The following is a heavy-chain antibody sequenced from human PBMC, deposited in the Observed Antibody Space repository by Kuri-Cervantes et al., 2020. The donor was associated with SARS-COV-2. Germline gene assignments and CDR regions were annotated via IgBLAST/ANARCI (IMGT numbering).Heavy chain of an antibody. CDR1: GITFSRYW. CDR2: INSDGSTT. V-gene: IGHV3-74*03. D-gene: IGHD3-3*01. CDR3: ASATNDFWSGFYPNYYYYYGMDV. J-gene: IGHJ6*02. Sequence: GESLKISCVASGITFSRYWMYWVRQPPGKGLVWVSRINSDGSTTTYADFVKGRFTISRDNAKNTVYLQMNSLRVEDTAVYYCASATNDFWSGFYPNYYYYYGMDVWGQGTTVTVSS.